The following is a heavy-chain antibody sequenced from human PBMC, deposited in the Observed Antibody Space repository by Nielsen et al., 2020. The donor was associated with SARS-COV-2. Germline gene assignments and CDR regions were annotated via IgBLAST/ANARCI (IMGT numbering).Heavy chain of an antibody. D-gene: IGHD5-18*01. J-gene: IGHJ4*02. CDR1: GYSFTVHY. CDR2: IDPQNGAT. V-gene: IGHV1-2*06. CDR3: ARGYSYAFDL. Sequence: ASVKVSCKTSGYSFTVHYIYWVPQAPGQGLEWMGRIDPQNGATSYARNFQARATMTSDVSTSTAYMELRSLNSDDTAVYYCARGYSYAFDLWGQGTLVTVSS.